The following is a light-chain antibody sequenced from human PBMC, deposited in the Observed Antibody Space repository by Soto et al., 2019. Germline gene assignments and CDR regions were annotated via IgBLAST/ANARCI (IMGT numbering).Light chain of an antibody. CDR2: GNS. CDR3: QSYDSSLSGVV. CDR1: SSNIGAGYD. V-gene: IGLV1-40*01. Sequence: QPVLTQPPSVSGAPGQRVTISCTGSSSNIGAGYDVHWYQQLPGTAPKLLIYGNSNRPSGVPDRFSGSKSGTSASLAITGLLAEDEADYYCQSYDSSLSGVVFGGGTKVTVL. J-gene: IGLJ2*01.